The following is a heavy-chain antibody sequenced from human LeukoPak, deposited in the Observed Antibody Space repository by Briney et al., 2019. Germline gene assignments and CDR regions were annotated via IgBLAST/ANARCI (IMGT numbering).Heavy chain of an antibody. J-gene: IGHJ4*02. Sequence: GGSLRLSCAASGFTFSSYAMSWVRQAPGKGLEWVSAISGSGGSTYYADSVKGRFTISRDNSKNTLYLQMNSLRAEDTAVYYCARVVGVILLWFGSGGFDYWGQGTLVTVSS. CDR3: ARVVGVILLWFGSGGFDY. V-gene: IGHV3-23*01. CDR1: GFTFSSYA. D-gene: IGHD3-10*01. CDR2: ISGSGGST.